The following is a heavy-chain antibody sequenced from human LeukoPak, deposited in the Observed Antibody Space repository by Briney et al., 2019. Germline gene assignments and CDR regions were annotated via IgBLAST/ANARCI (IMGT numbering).Heavy chain of an antibody. Sequence: GGSLRLSCAAPGFTFSGSAMHWVRQASGKGLEWVGRIRSKANSYATAYAASVKGRFTISRDDSKNTAYLQMNGLRTEDTAVYYCFTGIFDYWGQGTLVTVSS. D-gene: IGHD6-13*01. CDR3: FTGIFDY. CDR2: IRSKANSYAT. V-gene: IGHV3-73*01. CDR1: GFTFSGSA. J-gene: IGHJ4*02.